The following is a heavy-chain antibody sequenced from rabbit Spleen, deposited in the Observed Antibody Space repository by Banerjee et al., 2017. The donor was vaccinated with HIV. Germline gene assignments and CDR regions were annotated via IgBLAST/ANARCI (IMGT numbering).Heavy chain of an antibody. D-gene: IGHD8-1*01. V-gene: IGHV1S47*01. CDR3: ARLGAGVSYWMHEYYFNL. CDR1: GIDLMSNA. CDR2: IYPGFGST. J-gene: IGHJ4*01. Sequence: QEQLKETGGGLVQPGGSLTLSCKASGIDLMSNAMSWVRQTPGKGLEWIGDIYPGFGSTYFASWVNGRFTISSHNAQNTLYLQLNSLTAADTATYFCARLGAGVSYWMHEYYFNLWGPGTLVTVS.